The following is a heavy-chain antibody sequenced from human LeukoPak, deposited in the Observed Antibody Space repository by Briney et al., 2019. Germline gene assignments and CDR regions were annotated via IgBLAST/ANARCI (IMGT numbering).Heavy chain of an antibody. CDR3: AKDQGVSDDFWSGLPQYYFDY. D-gene: IGHD3-3*01. V-gene: IGHV3-23*01. J-gene: IGHJ4*02. Sequence: PGGSLRLFCAASGFTFSSYAMSWVRQAPGKGLEWVSAISGSGGSTYYADSVKRRFTISRDNSKNTLYLQMNSLRAEDTAVYYCAKDQGVSDDFWSGLPQYYFDYWGQGTLVTVSS. CDR2: ISGSGGST. CDR1: GFTFSSYA.